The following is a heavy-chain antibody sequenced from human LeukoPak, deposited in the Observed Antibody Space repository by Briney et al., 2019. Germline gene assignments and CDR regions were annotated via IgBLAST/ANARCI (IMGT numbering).Heavy chain of an antibody. Sequence: RASVKVSCKASGYTFTSYGISWVRQAPGQGLEWMGWISAYNGNTNYAQKLQGRVTMTTDTSTSTAYMELRSLRSDDTAVYYCARVLSVAAAAGAFDIWGQGTMVTVSS. J-gene: IGHJ3*02. CDR1: GYTFTSYG. V-gene: IGHV1-18*01. D-gene: IGHD6-13*01. CDR3: ARVLSVAAAAGAFDI. CDR2: ISAYNGNT.